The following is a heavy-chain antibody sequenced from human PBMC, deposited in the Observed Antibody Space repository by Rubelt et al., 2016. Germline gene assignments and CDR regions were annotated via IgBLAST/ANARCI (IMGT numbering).Heavy chain of an antibody. V-gene: IGHV4-39*02. D-gene: IGHD3-10*01. CDR3: ARDHYGSGSSRGFDY. Sequence: QLQLQESGPGLVKPSETLSLTCTVSGGSISSSSYYWGWIRQPPGKGLEWIGSIYYSGSTYYNPSLNSRCTISVDTSKNQFFRKLSSVTAADTAVYYCARDHYGSGSSRGFDYWGQGTLVTVSS. CDR2: IYYSGST. J-gene: IGHJ4*02. CDR1: GGSISSSSYY.